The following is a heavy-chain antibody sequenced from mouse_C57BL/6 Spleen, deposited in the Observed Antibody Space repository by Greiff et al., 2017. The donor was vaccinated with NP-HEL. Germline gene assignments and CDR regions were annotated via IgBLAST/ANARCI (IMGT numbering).Heavy chain of an antibody. CDR3: ARWDSSGYPFAY. Sequence: VQLQQPGAELVRPGSSVKLSCKASGYTFTSYWMDWVKQRPGQGLEWIGNIYPSDSETHYNQKFKDKATLTVDKSSSTAYMQLSSLTSEDSAVYYCARWDSSGYPFAYWGQGTLVTVSA. D-gene: IGHD3-2*02. V-gene: IGHV1-61*01. CDR1: GYTFTSYW. CDR2: IYPSDSET. J-gene: IGHJ3*01.